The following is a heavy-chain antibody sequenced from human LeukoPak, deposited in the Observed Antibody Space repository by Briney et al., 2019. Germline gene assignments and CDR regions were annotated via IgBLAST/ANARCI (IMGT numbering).Heavy chain of an antibody. Sequence: PGGSLRLSCAASGFTFSNYGMHWVRQAPGEGLEGVAVIWYDGSNKYYADSVKGRFTISRDNSKKTLSLQMNSLRADDTAVYYCAKKGSYYGDYGMDVWGQGTTVTVSS. CDR3: AKKGSYYGDYGMDV. V-gene: IGHV3-30*02. CDR1: GFTFSNYG. CDR2: IWYDGSNK. J-gene: IGHJ6*02. D-gene: IGHD4-17*01.